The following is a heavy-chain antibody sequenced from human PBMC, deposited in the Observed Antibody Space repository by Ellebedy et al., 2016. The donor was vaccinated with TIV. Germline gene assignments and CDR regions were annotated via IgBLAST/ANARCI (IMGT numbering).Heavy chain of an antibody. CDR1: GGTFSSYA. CDR3: ARETTQLLWFGSGFDY. V-gene: IGHV1-69*06. CDR2: IIPIFGTA. D-gene: IGHD3-10*01. J-gene: IGHJ4*02. Sequence: SVKVSCXASGGTFSSYAISWVRQAPGQGLEWMGGIIPIFGTANYAQKFQGRVTITADKSTSTAYMELSSLRSEDTAVYYCARETTQLLWFGSGFDYWGQGTLVTVSS.